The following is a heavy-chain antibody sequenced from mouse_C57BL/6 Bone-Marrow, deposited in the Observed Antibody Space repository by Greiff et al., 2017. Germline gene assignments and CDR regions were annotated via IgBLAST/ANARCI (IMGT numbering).Heavy chain of an antibody. Sequence: EVMLVESGGGLVQPGASLRLSCAASGFTFTDYYMSWVRQPPGKAPEWLALIRNKANGYTTEYTASVKGRFTISRDNSQNILYLQMNTLRAEDSATCCGGKEARGGGAMDYWGQGTSGTVAA. CDR2: IRNKANGYTT. J-gene: IGHJ4*01. V-gene: IGHV7-4*01. CDR1: GFTFTDYY. CDR3: GKEARGGGAMDY.